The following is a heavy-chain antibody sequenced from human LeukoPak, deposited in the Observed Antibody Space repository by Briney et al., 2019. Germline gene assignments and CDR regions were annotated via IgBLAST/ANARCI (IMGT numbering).Heavy chain of an antibody. V-gene: IGHV3-74*01. D-gene: IGHD1-14*01. CDR1: GFTFSSYW. CDR3: ARVGLGRNDAFDI. CDR2: INSDGSST. J-gene: IGHJ3*02. Sequence: PGGSLRLSCAASGFTFSSYWMHWVRQAPGKGLVWVSRINSDGSSTRYADSVKGRFTISRDNTKNTLYLQMNSLRAEDTAVYYCARVGLGRNDAFDIWGQGTMVTVSS.